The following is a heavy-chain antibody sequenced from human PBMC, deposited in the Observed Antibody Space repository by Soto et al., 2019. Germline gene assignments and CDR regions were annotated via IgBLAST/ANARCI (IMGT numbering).Heavy chain of an antibody. CDR2: IYTSGRT. CDR3: ARGREGPFFDF. J-gene: IGHJ5*01. Sequence: SETLSLTCAVSGGSISSYYWSWIRQPAGKGLEWIGHIYTSGRTDYNPSLKSRVTISIDRSKNQFSLTLSSVTAADAAVYYCARGREGPFFDFWGQGALVTVSS. V-gene: IGHV4-4*09. CDR1: GGSISSYY.